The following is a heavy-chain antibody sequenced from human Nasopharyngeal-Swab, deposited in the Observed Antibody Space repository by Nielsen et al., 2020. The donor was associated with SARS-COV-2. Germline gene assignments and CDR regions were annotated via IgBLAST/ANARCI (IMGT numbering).Heavy chain of an antibody. CDR1: GFTFCPYT. CDR3: ARERGGGYGDY. V-gene: IGHV3-48*04. Sequence: GESLKISCATSGFTFCPYTMTWVRQAPGKGLQWISYITSGNSVQYADSVRGRFTISRDNAKNSLYLQMNSLTAEDTAVYYCARERGGGYGDYWGQGTLITVSS. D-gene: IGHD5-12*01. CDR2: ITSGNSV. J-gene: IGHJ4*02.